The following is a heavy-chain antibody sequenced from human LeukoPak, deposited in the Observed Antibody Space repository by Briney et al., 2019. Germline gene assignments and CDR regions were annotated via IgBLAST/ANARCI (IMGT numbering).Heavy chain of an antibody. CDR3: ARGGWYHYYGLDV. D-gene: IGHD6-19*01. J-gene: IGHJ6*02. CDR1: GFTFKTYE. CDR2: INGDGSDT. Sequence: GGSLRLSCAASGFTFKTYEMNWVRQAPGKGLVWVSRINGDGSDTSYADSVKGRFTISRDNAKNTLYLQMNSLRVEDTAVYYCARGGWYHYYGLDVWGQGTTVTVPS. V-gene: IGHV3-74*01.